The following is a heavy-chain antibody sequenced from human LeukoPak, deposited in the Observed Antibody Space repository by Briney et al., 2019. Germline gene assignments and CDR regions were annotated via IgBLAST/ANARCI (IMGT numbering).Heavy chain of an antibody. Sequence: ASVKVSCKASGYTFTSYYMHWVRQAPGQGLEWMGIINPSGGSTSYAQKFQGRVTMTEDTSTDTAYMELSSLRSEDTAVYYCATDSRYGSGTLSYWGQGTLVTVSS. V-gene: IGHV1-46*01. CDR1: GYTFTSYY. CDR2: INPSGGST. CDR3: ATDSRYGSGTLSY. J-gene: IGHJ4*02. D-gene: IGHD3-10*01.